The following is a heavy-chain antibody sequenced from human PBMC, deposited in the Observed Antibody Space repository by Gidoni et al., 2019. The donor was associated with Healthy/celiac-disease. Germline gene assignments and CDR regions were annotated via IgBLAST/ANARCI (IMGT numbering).Heavy chain of an antibody. CDR3: AKDYYYDSSGFSSAFDI. CDR2: ISGSGGST. CDR1: GFPFSSYA. J-gene: IGHJ3*02. D-gene: IGHD3-22*01. Sequence: EVQLLESGGGLVQPGGSLRLYCAASGFPFSSYAMSWVRQAPGKGLEWVSAISGSGGSTYYADSVKGRFTISRDNSKNTLYLQMNSLRAEDTAVYYFAKDYYYDSSGFSSAFDIWGQGTMVTVSS. V-gene: IGHV3-23*01.